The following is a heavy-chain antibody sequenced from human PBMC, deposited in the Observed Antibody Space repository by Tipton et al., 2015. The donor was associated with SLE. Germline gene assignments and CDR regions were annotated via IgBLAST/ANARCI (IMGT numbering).Heavy chain of an antibody. CDR2: IYSGGST. J-gene: IGHJ4*02. CDR3: AKDRGSSSAVGFDY. V-gene: IGHV3-23*03. Sequence: SLRLSCAASGFTFSSYAMSWVRQAPGKGLEWVSVIYSGGSTYYADSVKGRFTISGDNSKNTLYLQMNSLRAEDTAVYYCAKDRGSSSAVGFDYWGQGTLVTVSS. CDR1: GFTFSSYA. D-gene: IGHD6-6*01.